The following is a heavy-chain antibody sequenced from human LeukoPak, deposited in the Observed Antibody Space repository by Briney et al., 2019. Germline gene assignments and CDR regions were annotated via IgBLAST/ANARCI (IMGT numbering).Heavy chain of an antibody. V-gene: IGHV4-34*01. CDR2: IIHTGST. Sequence: SETLSLTCAVYGGSFSGYYWSWIRHPPGKGLELIGEIIHTGSTNYNPSLKSRVTISVDTAKNQFSLKLSSVTAADTAVYYCARGRVAARRGYYYMDVWGKGTTVTVSS. J-gene: IGHJ6*03. CDR3: ARGRVAARRGYYYMDV. D-gene: IGHD6-6*01. CDR1: GGSFSGYY.